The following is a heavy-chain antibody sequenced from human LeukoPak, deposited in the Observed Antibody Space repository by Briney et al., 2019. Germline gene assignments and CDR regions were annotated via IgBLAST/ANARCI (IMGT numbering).Heavy chain of an antibody. CDR2: IRTSGST. CDR1: GGSISSYY. CDR3: ASSALGYCSGGSCAAYYYYGMDV. J-gene: IGHJ6*02. Sequence: PSETLSLTCTVSGGSISSYYWSWIRQPAGKGLEWIGRIRTSGSTNYNPSLKSRVTMSVDTSKNQFSLKLSSVTAADTAVYYCASSALGYCSGGSCAAYYYYGMDVWGQGTTVTVSS. V-gene: IGHV4-4*07. D-gene: IGHD2-15*01.